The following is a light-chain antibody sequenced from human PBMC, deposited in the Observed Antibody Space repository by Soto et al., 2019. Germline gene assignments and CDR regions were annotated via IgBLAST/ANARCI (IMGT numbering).Light chain of an antibody. J-gene: IGLJ2*01. CDR3: SSYASSSTVI. CDR2: DVS. Sequence: QSVLTQPASVSGSPGQSITISCTGTSSDVGAYNYVSWYQQHPVKAPKLMIYDVSSRPSGIFNRFSGSKSGNTASLTISGVQAEDEADYYCSSYASSSTVIFGGGTKVTVL. CDR1: SSDVGAYNY. V-gene: IGLV2-14*01.